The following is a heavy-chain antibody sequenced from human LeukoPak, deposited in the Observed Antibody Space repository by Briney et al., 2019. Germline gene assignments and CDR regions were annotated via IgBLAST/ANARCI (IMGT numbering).Heavy chain of an antibody. J-gene: IGHJ4*02. Sequence: GGSLRLSCAASGYTFSIYAMSWVPHAPGKGLEWVSAISGSGGSTYYADSVKGRFTISRDNTKNTLNLQMKGLRAEDTAVYYCAKEYSGGPAGEFDYWGQGTLVTVSS. CDR2: ISGSGGST. CDR1: GYTFSIYA. CDR3: AKEYSGGPAGEFDY. D-gene: IGHD1-26*01. V-gene: IGHV3-23*01.